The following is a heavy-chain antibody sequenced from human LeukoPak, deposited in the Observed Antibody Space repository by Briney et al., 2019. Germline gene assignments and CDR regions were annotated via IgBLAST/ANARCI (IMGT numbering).Heavy chain of an antibody. CDR3: ARRVRWGNWFDP. J-gene: IGHJ5*02. D-gene: IGHD3-16*01. V-gene: IGHV4-59*01. Sequence: KTSETLSLTCTVSGGSISSYYWSWIRQPPGKGLEWIGYIYYSGSTNYNPSLKSRVTISVDTSKNQFSLKLSSVTAADTAVYYCARRVRWGNWFDPWGQGTLVTVSS. CDR2: IYYSGST. CDR1: GGSISSYY.